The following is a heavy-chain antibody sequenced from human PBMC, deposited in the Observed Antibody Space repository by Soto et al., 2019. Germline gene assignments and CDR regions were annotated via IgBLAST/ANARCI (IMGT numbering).Heavy chain of an antibody. CDR2: ISAHNGNT. Sequence: QVHLVQSGAEVRKPGASVKVSCKGSGYTFTTYGITWVRQAPGQGLEWMGWISAHNGNTNYAQKLQGRVTVTRGTSTSTAYMELRNLRSDDTAVYYCARGRYGDYWGQGALVTVSS. J-gene: IGHJ4*02. D-gene: IGHD1-1*01. CDR1: GYTFTTYG. V-gene: IGHV1-18*01. CDR3: ARGRYGDY.